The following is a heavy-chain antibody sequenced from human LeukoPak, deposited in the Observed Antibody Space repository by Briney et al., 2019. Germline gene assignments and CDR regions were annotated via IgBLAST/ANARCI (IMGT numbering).Heavy chain of an antibody. V-gene: IGHV1-69*05. CDR2: IIPIFGTA. CDR1: GGTFSSYA. D-gene: IGHD3-10*01. CDR3: ARESMVRGVVAYYYFDY. J-gene: IGHJ4*02. Sequence: GASVKVSCKASGGTFSSYAISWVRQAPGQGLEWMGRIIPIFGTANYAQKFQGRVTITTDESTSTAYMELSSLRSEDTAVYYCARESMVRGVVAYYYFDYWGQGTLVTVSS.